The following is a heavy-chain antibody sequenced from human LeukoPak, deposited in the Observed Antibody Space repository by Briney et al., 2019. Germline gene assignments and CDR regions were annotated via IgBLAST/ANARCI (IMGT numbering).Heavy chain of an antibody. CDR2: ISYDGSDK. CDR1: GFSSSSYA. Sequence: GRSLRLSCAASGFSSSSYAIHWVRQAPGKGLEWVAVISYDGSDKYYAHSVKGRFTISRDTSKNTLYLQMNSLKTEDTAVYYCARDTFGAGSPFHYYGMDVWGQGTTVTVSS. CDR3: ARDTFGAGSPFHYYGMDV. V-gene: IGHV3-30*04. D-gene: IGHD3-10*01. J-gene: IGHJ6*02.